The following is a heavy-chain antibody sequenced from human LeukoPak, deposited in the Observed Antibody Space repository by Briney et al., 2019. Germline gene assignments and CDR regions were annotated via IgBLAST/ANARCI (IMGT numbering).Heavy chain of an antibody. CDR3: ARALGGYYSRWFDP. J-gene: IGHJ5*02. CDR1: GGSISSGDYY. D-gene: IGHD3-10*01. V-gene: IGHV4-61*08. CDR2: IYYSGST. Sequence: PSETLSLTCTVSGGSISSGDYYWSWIRQPPGKGLEWIGYIYYSGSTNYNPSLKSRVTISVDTSKNQFSLKLSSVTAADTAVYYCARALGGYYSRWFDPWGQGTLVTVSS.